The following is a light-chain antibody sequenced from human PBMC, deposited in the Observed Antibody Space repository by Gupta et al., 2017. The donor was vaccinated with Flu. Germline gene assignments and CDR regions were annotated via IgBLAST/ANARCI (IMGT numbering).Light chain of an antibody. J-gene: IGLJ1*01. CDR1: KIGTKN. CDR2: DDS. V-gene: IGLV3-21*03. Sequence: GKTTRGTGGGGKIGTKNVHWYQQKPVQAPVLLVYDDSNRRSGIPERFSGSNYGGTATLTISRVETGDEADYYCQVWDTRNDRRVFGTGTKVTVL. CDR3: QVWDTRNDRRV.